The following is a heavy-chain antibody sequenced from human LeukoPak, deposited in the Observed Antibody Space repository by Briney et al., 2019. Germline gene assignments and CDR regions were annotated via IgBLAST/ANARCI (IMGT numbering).Heavy chain of an antibody. J-gene: IGHJ4*02. CDR3: GRDLAWGAFDY. CDR2: ISPRGGGT. CDR1: GFIFDDYG. Sequence: GGSLRLSCAASGFIFDDYGMNWVRQAPGKGLEWLSGISPRGGGTYYADSVKGRFTISRDDSKNTLSLQMNSLRVEDTAVYYCGRDLAWGAFDYWGQGTLVTVSS. V-gene: IGHV3-23*01. D-gene: IGHD7-27*01.